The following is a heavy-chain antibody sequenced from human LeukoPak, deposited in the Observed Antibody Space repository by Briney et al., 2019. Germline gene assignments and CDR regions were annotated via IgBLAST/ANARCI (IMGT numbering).Heavy chain of an antibody. CDR1: GSTFSSYA. Sequence: PGGSLRFSCAASGSTFSSYAMSWVRQAPGKGLEWVCDINWNGAWTGYADSVKGRFTISRDNAKNSLYLQMNSLRAEDTALYYCAGYYYDSSRGFDLWGQGTLVTVSA. V-gene: IGHV3-20*04. D-gene: IGHD3-22*01. CDR2: INWNGAWT. CDR3: AGYYYDSSRGFDL. J-gene: IGHJ5*02.